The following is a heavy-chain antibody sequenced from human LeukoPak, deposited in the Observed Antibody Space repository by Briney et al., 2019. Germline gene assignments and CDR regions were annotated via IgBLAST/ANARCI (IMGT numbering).Heavy chain of an antibody. Sequence: GGSLSLSCAASGFTFRSYWMSWVRQAPGKGLEWVANIKQDGSEKYYVDSVKGRFTISRDNAKKSLYLQMNSLRAEDTAVYYCARDGAPFDSWGQGTLVTVSS. CDR2: IKQDGSEK. V-gene: IGHV3-7*03. J-gene: IGHJ4*02. CDR3: ARDGAPFDS. D-gene: IGHD3-16*01. CDR1: GFTFRSYW.